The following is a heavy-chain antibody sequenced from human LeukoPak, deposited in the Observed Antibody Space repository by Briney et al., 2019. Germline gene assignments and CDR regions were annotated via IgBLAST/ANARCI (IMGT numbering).Heavy chain of an antibody. CDR1: GYNFSLYW. CDR3: ATTRARGGLRLRELALDN. D-gene: IGHD3-16*01. V-gene: IGHV5-51*01. J-gene: IGHJ4*02. CDR2: IYPGDSDT. Sequence: GESLKISCKGSGYNFSLYWIGWVRQMPGKGLEWMGMIYPGDSDTRYSPSFQGQVTISADKSISTAYLQWSSLKASDTAMYYCATTRARGGLRLRELALDNWGQGTLVTVPS.